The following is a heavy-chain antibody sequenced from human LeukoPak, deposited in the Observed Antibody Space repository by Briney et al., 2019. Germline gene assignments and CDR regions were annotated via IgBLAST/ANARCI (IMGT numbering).Heavy chain of an antibody. CDR1: GFTFSSYA. V-gene: IGHV3-30-3*01. Sequence: GRSLRLSCAASGFTFSSYAMHWVRQAPGKGLEWVAVISYDGSNKYYADSVKGRFTISRDNSKNTLYLQMNSLRAEDTAVYYCASDNSGSWFCYYYGMDVWGQGTTVTVSS. CDR3: ASDNSGSWFCYYYGMDV. D-gene: IGHD6-13*01. J-gene: IGHJ6*02. CDR2: ISYDGSNK.